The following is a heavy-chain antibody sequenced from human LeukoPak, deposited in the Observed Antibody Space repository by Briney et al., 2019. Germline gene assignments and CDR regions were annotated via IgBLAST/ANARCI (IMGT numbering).Heavy chain of an antibody. J-gene: IGHJ3*02. CDR2: IYPGDSDT. D-gene: IGHD2-21*02. CDR1: GYSFTTYW. V-gene: IGHV5-51*01. CDR3: ARQGLGGGDGSGAFDI. Sequence: GESLKISCKGSGYSFTTYWIGWVRQMPGKGLEWMGIIYPGDSDTRYSPSFQGQVTMTADKSIGTAYLQWSSLKASDTAMYYCARQGLGGGDGSGAFDIWGQGTMLNVSS.